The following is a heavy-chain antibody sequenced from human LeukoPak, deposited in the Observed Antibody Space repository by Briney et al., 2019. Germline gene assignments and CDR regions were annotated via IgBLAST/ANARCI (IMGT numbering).Heavy chain of an antibody. CDR1: GGTFSSYA. CDR3: ATVEDYYDSSGYYY. CDR2: FDPEDGET. Sequence: GASVKVSCKASGGTFSSYAISWVRQAPGQGLEWMGGFDPEDGETIYAQKFQGRVTMTEDTSTDTAYMELSSLRSEDTAVYYCATVEDYYDSSGYYYWGQGTLVTVSS. V-gene: IGHV1-24*01. J-gene: IGHJ4*02. D-gene: IGHD3-22*01.